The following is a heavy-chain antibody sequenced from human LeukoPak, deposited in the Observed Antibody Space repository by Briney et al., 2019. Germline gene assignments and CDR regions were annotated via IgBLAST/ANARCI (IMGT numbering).Heavy chain of an antibody. CDR3: AREGPSRWFDP. V-gene: IGHV4-4*07. CDR2: IYTSGST. Sequence: SETLSLTCTVSGGSISSYYWRWIRQPAGKGLEWIGRIYTSGSTNYNPSLKSRVTMSVDTTKNQFSQKLSSVTAADTAVYYCAREGPSRWFDPWGQGTLVTVSS. J-gene: IGHJ5*02. CDR1: GGSISSYY.